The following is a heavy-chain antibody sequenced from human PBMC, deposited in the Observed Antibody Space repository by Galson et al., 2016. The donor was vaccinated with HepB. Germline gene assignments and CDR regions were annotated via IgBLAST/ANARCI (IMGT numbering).Heavy chain of an antibody. V-gene: IGHV3-74*01. D-gene: IGHD1-26*01. CDR2: INDNGGSFT. Sequence: SLRLSCAASGFILRSYWMHWVRQVPGEGLQWVSRINDNGGSFTDYADSVRGRFTVSRDDAKNTLYLQMNSLRAEDTAVYYCVQGSTAPAVWGKGTTVTVSS. J-gene: IGHJ6*04. CDR3: VQGSTAPAV. CDR1: GFILRSYW.